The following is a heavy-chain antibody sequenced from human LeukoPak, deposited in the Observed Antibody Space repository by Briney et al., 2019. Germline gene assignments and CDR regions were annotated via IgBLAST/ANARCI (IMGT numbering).Heavy chain of an antibody. CDR2: IYYSGST. Sequence: SETLPLTCTVSGGPISTYYWSWIRQPPGKGLEWIGYIYYSGSTDCNPSLKSRVTISVDTSKNQFSLKLSSVTAADTAVYYCARDKGRDSGSYLNAFDIWGQGTTVTVSS. CDR1: GGPISTYY. V-gene: IGHV4-59*01. D-gene: IGHD1-26*01. J-gene: IGHJ3*02. CDR3: ARDKGRDSGSYLNAFDI.